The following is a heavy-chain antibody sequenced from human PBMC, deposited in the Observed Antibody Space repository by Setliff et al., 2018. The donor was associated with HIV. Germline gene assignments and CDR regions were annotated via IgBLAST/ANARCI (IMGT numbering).Heavy chain of an antibody. CDR2: ILADGNNT. CDR1: GFIFSNYA. D-gene: IGHD3-22*01. CDR3: AIGDPQYYYDDSAYFDY. Sequence: MALRLSCAASGFIFSNYAIHWVRQAPGKGLEWVAVILADGNNTYYADSVKGRFTISRDNSKNTLYLQINSLRPEDAAVYYCAIGDPQYYYDDSAYFDYWGQGTLVTVSS. J-gene: IGHJ4*02. V-gene: IGHV3-30-3*01.